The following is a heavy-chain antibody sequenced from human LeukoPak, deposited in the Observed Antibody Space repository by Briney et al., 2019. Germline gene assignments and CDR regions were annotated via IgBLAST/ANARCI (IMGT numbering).Heavy chain of an antibody. CDR3: ARGISSGWYGAFDI. V-gene: IGHV4-4*07. CDR2: IYTSGST. D-gene: IGHD6-19*01. Sequence: SETLSLTCTVSGGSISSYYWSWIRQPAGKGLEWIGRIYTSGSTNYNPPLKSRVTMSVDTSKNQFSLKLSSVTAADTAVYYCARGISSGWYGAFDIWGQGTMVTVSS. CDR1: GGSISSYY. J-gene: IGHJ3*02.